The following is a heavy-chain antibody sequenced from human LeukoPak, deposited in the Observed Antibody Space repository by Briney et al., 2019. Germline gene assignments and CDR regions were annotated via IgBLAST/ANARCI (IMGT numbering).Heavy chain of an antibody. CDR1: GFTFSNYA. CDR2: ISYDGSNK. Sequence: QPGKSLRLSCAASGFTFSNYAMHWVRQAPGKGLEWVAVISYDGSNKYYADSVKGRFTISRDNSKNTLYLQMNSLRAEDTAVYYCARDGGSSGWYIAYFQHWGQGTLVTVSS. CDR3: ARDGGSSGWYIAYFQH. J-gene: IGHJ1*01. D-gene: IGHD6-19*01. V-gene: IGHV3-30-3*01.